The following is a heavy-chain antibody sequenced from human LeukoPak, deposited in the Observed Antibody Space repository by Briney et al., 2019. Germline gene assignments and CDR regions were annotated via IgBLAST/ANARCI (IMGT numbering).Heavy chain of an antibody. CDR3: ARGRRGVVIIPVDYYYYMDV. Sequence: SVKVSCKASGGTFSSYAISWVRQAPGQGLEWMGRIIPILGIANYAQKFQGRVTITADKSTSTAYMELSSLRSEDTAVYYCARGRRGVVIIPVDYYYYMDVWGKGTTVTVSS. CDR2: IIPILGIA. J-gene: IGHJ6*03. D-gene: IGHD3-3*01. V-gene: IGHV1-69*04. CDR1: GGTFSSYA.